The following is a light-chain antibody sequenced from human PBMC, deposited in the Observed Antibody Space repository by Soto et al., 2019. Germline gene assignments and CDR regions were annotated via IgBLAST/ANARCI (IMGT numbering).Light chain of an antibody. CDR3: LQDYNYPRT. Sequence: AIPMTQSPSSLSASPGDRATITCGASQGIRNDLGWYQQKPGKAPKLLIYAASSLPSGVPSRFSGSGSGTDFTLTISRLQPEDFATYYCLQDYNYPRTFGQGTKVDIK. CDR2: AAS. CDR1: QGIRND. J-gene: IGKJ1*01. V-gene: IGKV1-6*01.